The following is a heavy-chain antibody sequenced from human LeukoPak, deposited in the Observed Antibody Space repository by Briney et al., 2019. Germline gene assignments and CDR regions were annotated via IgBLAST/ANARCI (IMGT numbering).Heavy chain of an antibody. CDR3: ARVHYDFWSGQPDY. CDR1: GYTFTSYG. D-gene: IGHD3-3*01. Sequence: ASVKVSCKASGYTFTSYGISWVRQAPGQGLEWMGWISAYNGNTNYAQKFQGRVTMTRDTSISTAYMELSRLRSDDTAVYYCARVHYDFWSGQPDYWGQGTLVTVSS. CDR2: ISAYNGNT. V-gene: IGHV1-18*01. J-gene: IGHJ4*02.